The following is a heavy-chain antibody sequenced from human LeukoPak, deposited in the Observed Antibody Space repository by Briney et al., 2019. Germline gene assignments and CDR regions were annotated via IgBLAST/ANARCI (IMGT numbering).Heavy chain of an antibody. CDR2: ISSSSSYI. CDR1: GFTFSSYS. Sequence: PGGSLRLSCAASGFTFSSYSMNWVRQAPGKGLEWVSSISSSSSYIYYADSVKGRFTISRDNAKNSLYLQMDSLRAEDTAVYYCARALVAANFDYWGQGTLVTVSS. J-gene: IGHJ4*02. CDR3: ARALVAANFDY. D-gene: IGHD2-15*01. V-gene: IGHV3-21*01.